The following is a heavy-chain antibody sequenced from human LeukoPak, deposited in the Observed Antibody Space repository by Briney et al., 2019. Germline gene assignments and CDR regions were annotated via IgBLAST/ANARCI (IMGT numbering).Heavy chain of an antibody. CDR2: VYYSGST. CDR3: ARFGSYFEY. Sequence: SETLCLTCTASGGSINYYYRSWVRQPPGKGLEWVGYVYYSGSTNYNPSIKSRICISADRSKSKFSLKLNSVTAADAAVYYCARFGSYFEYWGRGTLVTVSS. D-gene: IGHD3-10*01. J-gene: IGHJ4*02. V-gene: IGHV4-59*01. CDR1: GGSINYYY.